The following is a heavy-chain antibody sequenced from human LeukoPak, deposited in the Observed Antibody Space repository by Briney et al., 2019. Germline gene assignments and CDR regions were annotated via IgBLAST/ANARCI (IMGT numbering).Heavy chain of an antibody. J-gene: IGHJ4*02. D-gene: IGHD4-23*01. CDR2: IIWDVGSI. V-gene: IGHV3-9*01. CDR1: GFSFDVYS. Sequence: SLRLSCAPAGFSFDVYSMHWVRHARGEGLEWVAGIIWDVGSIGYADSVKGRFTISRDNAKNPLYLQMNSLGAEDTAVYYCATLQWEWELRRSGFDNWGQGTLVTVSS. CDR3: ATLQWEWELRRSGFDN.